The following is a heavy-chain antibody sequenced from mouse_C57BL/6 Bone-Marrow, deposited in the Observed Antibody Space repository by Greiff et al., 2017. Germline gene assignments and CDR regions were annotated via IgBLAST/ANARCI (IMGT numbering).Heavy chain of an antibody. Sequence: QVQLQQSGAELVRPGTSVKMSCKASGYTFTNYWIGWAKQRPGHGLEWIGDIYPGGGYTNYNEKVKGKATLTADKSSSTAYMQVSSLTSEDSAIYYCATYYSNYALSVDYWGQGTSVTVSS. CDR2: IYPGGGYT. D-gene: IGHD2-5*01. V-gene: IGHV1-63*01. J-gene: IGHJ4*01. CDR3: ATYYSNYALSVDY. CDR1: GYTFTNYW.